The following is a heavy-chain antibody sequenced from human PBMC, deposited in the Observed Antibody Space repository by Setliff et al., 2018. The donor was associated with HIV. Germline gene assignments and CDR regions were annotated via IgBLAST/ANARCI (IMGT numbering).Heavy chain of an antibody. V-gene: IGHV4-59*08. J-gene: IGHJ6*03. CDR2: IFYSGST. CDR3: ARSYQKRIAADEVLHYYYMDV. CDR1: GGSISTYY. Sequence: NPSETLSLTCTVSGGSISTYYWSWIRQPPGKGLEWIGYIFYSGSTNYNPSLKSRVTISVDTSKNQFSLKLSSVTAADTAVYYCARSYQKRIAADEVLHYYYMDVWGKGTAVTV. D-gene: IGHD6-13*01.